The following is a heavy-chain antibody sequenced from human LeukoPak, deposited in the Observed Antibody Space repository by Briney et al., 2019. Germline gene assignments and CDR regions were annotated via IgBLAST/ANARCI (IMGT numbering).Heavy chain of an antibody. V-gene: IGHV4-34*01. Sequence: KPSVTLSLTCAVYGGSFSGYYWNWIRQPPGKGLEWIGEINHSGSTNYNPSLKSRVTISVDTSKNQFSLKLSSVTAADTAVYYCARGGQLSLFRWGQGTLVTVSS. CDR2: INHSGST. J-gene: IGHJ4*02. D-gene: IGHD6-6*01. CDR3: ARGGQLSLFR. CDR1: GGSFSGYY.